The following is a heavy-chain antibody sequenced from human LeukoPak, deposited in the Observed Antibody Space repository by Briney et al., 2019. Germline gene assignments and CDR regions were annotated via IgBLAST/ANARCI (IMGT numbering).Heavy chain of an antibody. D-gene: IGHD6-19*01. Sequence: PGGSLRLSCTVSGFTISSNSMSWVRQAPGKGLEWVSFIYSSVTHYSDSVKGRFTISRDNSKNTLLLQMNSLRAEDTAVYYCARDRSTGYSSGWATPREDYWGQGTLVTVSS. V-gene: IGHV3-53*01. CDR2: IYSSVT. CDR3: ARDRSTGYSSGWATPREDY. J-gene: IGHJ4*02. CDR1: GFTISSNS.